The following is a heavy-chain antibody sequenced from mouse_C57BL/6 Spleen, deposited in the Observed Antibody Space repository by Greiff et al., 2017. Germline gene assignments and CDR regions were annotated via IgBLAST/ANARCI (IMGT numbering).Heavy chain of an antibody. CDR2: IYPGDGDT. D-gene: IGHD3-2*02. V-gene: IGHV1-82*01. J-gene: IGHJ2*01. CDR1: GYAFSSSW. CDR3: ARASSGYEDY. Sequence: QVQLQQPGAELVRPGSSVKLSCKASGYAFSSSWMNWVKQRPGKGLEWIGRIYPGDGDTNYNGKFKGKATLTADKSSSTAYMQLSSLTSEDSAVYFCARASSGYEDYWGQGTTLTVSS.